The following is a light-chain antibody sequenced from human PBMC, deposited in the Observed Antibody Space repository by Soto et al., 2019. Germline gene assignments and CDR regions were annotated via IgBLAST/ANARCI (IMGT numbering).Light chain of an antibody. Sequence: QSALTQPASVSGSPGQSITISCTGTSRDVGAYDYVSWYLQYPDKAPQLLIYYVDHRPSGVSSRFSGSKSGNTASLTISGLQAEDEGDYYCQSYDSSLSVWMFGGGTKLTVL. CDR1: SRDVGAYDY. CDR3: QSYDSSLSVWM. V-gene: IGLV2-14*03. CDR2: YVD. J-gene: IGLJ3*02.